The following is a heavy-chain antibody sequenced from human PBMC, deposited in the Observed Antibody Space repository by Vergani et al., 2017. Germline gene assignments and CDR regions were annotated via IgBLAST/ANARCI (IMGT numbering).Heavy chain of an antibody. V-gene: IGHV3-23*03. D-gene: IGHD2-2*01. Sequence: EVQLLESGGGLVQPGGSLRLSCAASGFTFSSYAMSWVRQAPGKGLEWVSVIYSGGSSTYYADSVKGRFTVSSDNSKNTLYLQMNSLRAEDTAVYYCAKLYGDIVVVGAYYYYYYMDVWGKGTTVTVSS. CDR1: GFTFSSYA. CDR2: IYSGGSST. J-gene: IGHJ6*03. CDR3: AKLYGDIVVVGAYYYYYYMDV.